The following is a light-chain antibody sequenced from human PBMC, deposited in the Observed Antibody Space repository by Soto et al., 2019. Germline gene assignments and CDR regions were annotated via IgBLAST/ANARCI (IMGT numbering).Light chain of an antibody. Sequence: DIHMTQSPSTLSASVGDRVTITCRASQSISVWLAWYQQKPGKAPNLLIYKTSSLESGVPSRFSGSGSGTEFTLTISSLQPDDFATYYCQHYIDYSWTFGQGTKVEIK. CDR1: QSISVW. V-gene: IGKV1-5*03. J-gene: IGKJ1*01. CDR2: KTS. CDR3: QHYIDYSWT.